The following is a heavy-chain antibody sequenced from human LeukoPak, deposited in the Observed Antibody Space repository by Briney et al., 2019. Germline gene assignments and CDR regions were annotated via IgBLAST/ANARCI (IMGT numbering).Heavy chain of an antibody. V-gene: IGHV3-7*01. CDR2: IKYEGSEQ. CDR3: AKDEVVPGYYYTDV. Sequence: GGSLRLSCAASGFTFSSYSMNWVRQAPGKGLEWVANIKYEGSEQYYVDSVKGRFIISRDNARNSLYLQMDSLRAEDTAVYYCAKDEVVPGYYYTDVWGRGTTVTISS. CDR1: GFTFSSYS. D-gene: IGHD2-2*01. J-gene: IGHJ6*03.